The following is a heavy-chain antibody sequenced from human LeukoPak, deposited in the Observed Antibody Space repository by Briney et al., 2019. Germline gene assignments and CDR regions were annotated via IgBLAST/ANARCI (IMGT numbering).Heavy chain of an antibody. J-gene: IGHJ4*02. V-gene: IGHV3-11*06. CDR1: GFTFSDYY. Sequence: GGSLRLSCAASGFTFSDYYMSWIRQAPGPGLEWVSYISSSSSYTNYADSVQCRFTISRDNAKNSLYLQMHSLRAEDTAVYYCARDPLGYGSGSYVDYWGQGTLVTVSS. CDR3: ARDPLGYGSGSYVDY. CDR2: ISSSSSYT. D-gene: IGHD3-10*01.